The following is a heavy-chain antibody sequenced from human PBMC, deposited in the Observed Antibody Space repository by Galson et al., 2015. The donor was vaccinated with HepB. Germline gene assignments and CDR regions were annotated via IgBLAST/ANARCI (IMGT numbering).Heavy chain of an antibody. CDR1: GFTFSSYA. Sequence: SLRLSCAASGFTFSSYAMHWVRQAPGKGLEWVAVISYDGSNKYYADSVKGRFTISRDNSKNTLYLQMNSLRAEDTAVYYCARVDGDYSFGDYWGQGTLVTVSS. J-gene: IGHJ4*02. V-gene: IGHV3-30-3*01. CDR3: ARVDGDYSFGDY. CDR2: ISYDGSNK. D-gene: IGHD4-17*01.